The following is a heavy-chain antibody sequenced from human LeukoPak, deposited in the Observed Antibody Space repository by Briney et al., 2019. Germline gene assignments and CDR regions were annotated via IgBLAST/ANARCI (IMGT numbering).Heavy chain of an antibody. CDR3: ARLLRGGNSGYWFDP. D-gene: IGHD4-23*01. Sequence: SETLSLTCTVSGGSLSSGSYYWGWIRQPPGKGLEWIGNIYNSGKTDYNPSLKSRVSISVDTSKNQISLKLTSVTAADTAVFYCARLLRGGNSGYWFDPWGQGTLLTVSS. CDR2: IYNSGKT. V-gene: IGHV4-39*01. CDR1: GGSLSSGSYY. J-gene: IGHJ5*02.